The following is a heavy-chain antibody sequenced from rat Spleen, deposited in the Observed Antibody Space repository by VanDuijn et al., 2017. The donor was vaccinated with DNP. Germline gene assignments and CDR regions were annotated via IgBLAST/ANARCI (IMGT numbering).Heavy chain of an antibody. D-gene: IGHD1-11*01. Sequence: EVQLVESGGDLVQPGRSLKLSCAASGFTFSFYGMAWVRQAPKKGLEWVASISASGGSTSYLDSVKGRFTISRDNAKSTLYLQMDSLRSEDTATYYCTTDFERGYWGQGVMVTVSS. V-gene: IGHV5-27*01. CDR3: TTDFERGY. J-gene: IGHJ2*01. CDR1: GFTFSFYG. CDR2: ISASGGST.